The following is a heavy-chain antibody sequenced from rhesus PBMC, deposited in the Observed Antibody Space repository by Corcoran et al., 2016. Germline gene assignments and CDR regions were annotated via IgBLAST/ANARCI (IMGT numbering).Heavy chain of an antibody. V-gene: IGHV3S25*01. CDR2: ISSGGVHT. CDR3: ARSGSYSEFDY. J-gene: IGHJ4*01. D-gene: IGHD3-16*01. CDR1: GFTFSSYW. Sequence: EVQLVESGGGLAKPGGSLRLSCAASGFTFSSYWMNWVRQAPGKGREWVSTISSGGVHTCFADSVEGRVTISRDNSKHTLSLQLSSLRAEDPAVYCCARSGSYSEFDYWGQGVLVTVSS.